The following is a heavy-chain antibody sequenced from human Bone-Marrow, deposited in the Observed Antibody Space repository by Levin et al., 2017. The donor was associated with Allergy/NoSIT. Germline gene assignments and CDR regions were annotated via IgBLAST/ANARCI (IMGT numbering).Heavy chain of an antibody. CDR1: GFTFSSYA. CDR3: ARGYSTQSSFDH. Sequence: PGGSLRLSCAASGFTFSSYAMSWVRQAPGKGLEWVSTISDSGDTTAYADSGQGRFIISRDNSRNTQYLQMSRLRAEDTAIYYCARGYSTQSSFDHWGQGTLVTVSS. V-gene: IGHV3-23*01. J-gene: IGHJ4*02. CDR2: ISDSGDTT. D-gene: IGHD5-18*01.